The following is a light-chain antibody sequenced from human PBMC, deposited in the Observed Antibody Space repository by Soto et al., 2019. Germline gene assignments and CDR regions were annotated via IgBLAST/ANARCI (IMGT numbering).Light chain of an antibody. CDR3: QQYKSLRT. CDR1: EDINDW. V-gene: IGKV1-5*01. Sequence: DIQMSQSPSTLSASIGDRVTITCRASEDINDWLAWYQQKPGNAPKFLIYDASTLQSGVPSRFSGSGSGTELTLTISSLQPDDSATYYCQQYKSLRTFGQGTKVEI. CDR2: DAS. J-gene: IGKJ1*01.